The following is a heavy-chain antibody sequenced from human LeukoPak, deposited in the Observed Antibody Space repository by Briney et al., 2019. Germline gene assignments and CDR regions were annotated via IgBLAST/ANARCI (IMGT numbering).Heavy chain of an antibody. Sequence: SQTLSLTCTVSGGSISSGDYYWSWIRQPPGKGLEWIGYIYYSGSTYYNPSLKGRVTISVDTSKNQFSLKLNSVTAEDTAVYYCARVGYYYDSGGYSWGQGTLVTVSS. V-gene: IGHV4-30-4*01. CDR2: IYYSGST. CDR3: ARVGYYYDSGGYS. J-gene: IGHJ5*02. CDR1: GGSISSGDYY. D-gene: IGHD3-22*01.